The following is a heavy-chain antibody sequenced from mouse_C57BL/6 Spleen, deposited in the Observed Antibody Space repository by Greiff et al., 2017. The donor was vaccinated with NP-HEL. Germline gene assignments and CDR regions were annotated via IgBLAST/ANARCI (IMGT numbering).Heavy chain of an antibody. D-gene: IGHD2-1*01. V-gene: IGHV1-76*01. Sequence: QVQLKESGAELVRPGASVKLSCKASGYTFTDYYINWVKQRPGQGLAWIARIYPGSGNTYYNEKFKGKATLTADKSSSTAYMQLSSLTSEDSAVYFCARKFYYGNYVSNDYAMDYWGQGTSVTVSS. J-gene: IGHJ4*01. CDR3: ARKFYYGNYVSNDYAMDY. CDR2: IYPGSGNT. CDR1: GYTFTDYY.